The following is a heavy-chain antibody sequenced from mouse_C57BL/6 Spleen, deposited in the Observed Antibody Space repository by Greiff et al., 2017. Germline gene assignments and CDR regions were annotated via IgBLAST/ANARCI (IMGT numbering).Heavy chain of an antibody. Sequence: QVQLQQPGAELVMPGASVKLSCKASGYTFTSYWMHWVKQRPGQGLEWIGEIDPTDSYTNYNQKFKGKSTLTVDKSSSSAYMQLSSLTSEFSAVYYCSRLYDGYYDEICFAYWGQGTLVTVSA. CDR1: GYTFTSYW. CDR2: IDPTDSYT. J-gene: IGHJ3*01. V-gene: IGHV1-69*01. D-gene: IGHD2-3*01. CDR3: SRLYDGYYDEICFAY.